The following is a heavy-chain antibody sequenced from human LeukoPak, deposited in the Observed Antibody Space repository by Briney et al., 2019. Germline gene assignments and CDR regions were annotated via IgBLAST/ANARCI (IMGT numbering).Heavy chain of an antibody. CDR1: GFTFSDYY. D-gene: IGHD5-24*01. V-gene: IGHV3-11*06. CDR3: ARDRGYAFDI. J-gene: IGHJ3*02. Sequence: GGSLRLSCAASGFTFSDYYMSWIRQAPGKGLEWVSYISGSSSYTNNADSVKGRFTISRDNAKNSLYLQMNSLRAEDTAVYYCARDRGYAFDIWGQGTMVIVSS. CDR2: ISGSSSYT.